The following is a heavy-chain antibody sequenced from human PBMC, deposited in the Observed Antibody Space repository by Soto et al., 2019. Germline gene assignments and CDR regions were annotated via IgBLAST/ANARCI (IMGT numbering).Heavy chain of an antibody. Sequence: QVQLVESGGGVVQPGRSLRLSCAASGFTFSSYAMHWVRQAPGKGLEWVAVISYDGSNKYYADSVKGRFTISRDNSKNTLYLQMNSLRAEDTAVYYCARNLGGSKESRNDYWGQGTLVTVSS. D-gene: IGHD3-16*01. J-gene: IGHJ4*02. CDR1: GFTFSSYA. V-gene: IGHV3-30-3*01. CDR3: ARNLGGSKESRNDY. CDR2: ISYDGSNK.